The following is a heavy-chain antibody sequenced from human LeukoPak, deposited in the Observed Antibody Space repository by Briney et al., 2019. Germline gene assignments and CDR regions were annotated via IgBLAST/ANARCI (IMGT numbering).Heavy chain of an antibody. Sequence: GASVKVSCKASGGTFSSYAISWVRQAPGQGLEWMGGIIPIFGTANYAQKFQGRVTITADESTSTAYMELSSLRSGDTAVYYCAREGDYETSNWFDPWGQGTLVTVSS. CDR2: IIPIFGTA. CDR1: GGTFSSYA. J-gene: IGHJ5*02. D-gene: IGHD4-17*01. CDR3: AREGDYETSNWFDP. V-gene: IGHV1-69*13.